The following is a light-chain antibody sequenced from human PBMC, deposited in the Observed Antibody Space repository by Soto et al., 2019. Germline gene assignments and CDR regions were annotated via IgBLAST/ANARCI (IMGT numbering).Light chain of an antibody. CDR2: SAS. V-gene: IGKV1-27*01. CDR3: QKYNSAPPT. J-gene: IGKJ1*01. CDR1: QGISNY. Sequence: DIQMTQSPSSLSASVGDRVSITCRASQGISNYLAWYQQKPGEVLNLLIYSASTLQSGVPSRFSGSGSGTDFTLTISSLQPEDVATYYCQKYNSAPPTFGQGTKVEIK.